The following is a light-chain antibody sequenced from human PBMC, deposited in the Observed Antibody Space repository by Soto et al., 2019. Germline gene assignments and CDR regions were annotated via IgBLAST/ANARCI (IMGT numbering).Light chain of an antibody. J-gene: IGKJ1*01. CDR1: QSISSW. V-gene: IGKV1-5*01. CDR3: QQYNSWT. Sequence: DIQMTQSPSTLSASVGDRVTITCRASQSISSWLAWYQQKPGKAPKLLIYDASSLESGVPSRFSGSGSGTEFTHTISSLQFDDFATYYFQQYNSWTFGQGTKVEIK. CDR2: DAS.